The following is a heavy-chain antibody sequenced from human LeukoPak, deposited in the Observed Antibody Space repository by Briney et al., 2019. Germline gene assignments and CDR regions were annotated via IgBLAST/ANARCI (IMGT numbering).Heavy chain of an antibody. Sequence: SETLSLTCAVHGGSFSGYYWSWIRQPPGKGLEWIGEINHSGSTNYNPSLKSRVTISVDTSKNQFSLKLSSVTAADTAVYYCARGPNYSNYVDYYYGMDVWGQGTTVTVSS. CDR2: INHSGST. CDR3: ARGPNYSNYVDYYYGMDV. D-gene: IGHD4-11*01. J-gene: IGHJ6*02. CDR1: GGSFSGYY. V-gene: IGHV4-34*01.